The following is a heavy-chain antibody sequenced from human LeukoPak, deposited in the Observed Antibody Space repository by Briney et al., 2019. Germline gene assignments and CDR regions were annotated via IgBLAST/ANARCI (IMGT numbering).Heavy chain of an antibody. CDR2: ISSDSYYL. J-gene: IGHJ4*02. D-gene: IGHD6-19*01. Sequence: GGSLRLSCAASGFIVSTHTMNWVRQAPGTALEWVASISSDSYYLYYADSVKGRFTISRDNAKNSLFLQMNSLRAEDTAVYYRARGSSGWLFDYWGQGTLVTVSS. CDR3: ARGSSGWLFDY. CDR1: GFIVSTHT. V-gene: IGHV3-21*01.